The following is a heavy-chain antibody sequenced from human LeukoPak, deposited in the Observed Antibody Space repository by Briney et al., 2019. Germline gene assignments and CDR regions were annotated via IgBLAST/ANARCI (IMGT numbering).Heavy chain of an antibody. D-gene: IGHD3-22*01. CDR3: AKAMIAVAAPYYFDY. V-gene: IGHV3-74*01. J-gene: IGHJ4*02. CDR1: GFSFSNYW. Sequence: GGSLRLSCTASGFSFSNYWMHWVRQAPGKGLAWVSRINSDGSTTTYADSVKGRFTISRDNSKNTLYLQMNSLRAEDTAVYYCAKAMIAVAAPYYFDYWGQGTLVTVSS. CDR2: INSDGSTT.